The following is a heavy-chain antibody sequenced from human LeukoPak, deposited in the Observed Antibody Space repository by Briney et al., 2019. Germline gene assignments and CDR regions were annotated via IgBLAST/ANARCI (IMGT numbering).Heavy chain of an antibody. CDR2: INHSGST. CDR1: GGSFSGYY. J-gene: IGHJ4*02. D-gene: IGHD5-18*01. CDR3: ARGPDTAMVDY. Sequence: SETLSLTCAVYGGSFSGYYWSWIRQPPGKGLEWIGEINHSGSTNYNPSLKSGVTISVDTSKNQFSLKLSSVTAADTAVYYCARGPDTAMVDYWGQGTLVTVSS. V-gene: IGHV4-34*01.